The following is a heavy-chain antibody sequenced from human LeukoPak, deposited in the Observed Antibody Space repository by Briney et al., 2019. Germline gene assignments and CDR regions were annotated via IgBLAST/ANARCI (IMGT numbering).Heavy chain of an antibody. J-gene: IGHJ4*02. Sequence: ASVKVSCKTSGYTFTSFDIIWVRQASGQGLEWMGWMNPNNDNTGYARKFQGRVTMTRNTSISTAYMELTSLRSEDTAVYYRAKRGHSYGDFDYWGQGTLVTVSS. V-gene: IGHV1-8*01. CDR1: GYTFTSFD. CDR3: AKRGHSYGDFDY. D-gene: IGHD5-18*01. CDR2: MNPNNDNT.